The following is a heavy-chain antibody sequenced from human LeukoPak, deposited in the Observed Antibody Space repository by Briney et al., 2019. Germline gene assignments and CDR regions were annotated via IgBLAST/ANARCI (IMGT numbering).Heavy chain of an antibody. V-gene: IGHV3-30*02. CDR1: GFTFSSYG. Sequence: SGGSLRLSCAASGFTFSSYGMHWVRQAPGKGLEWVAFIRYDGSNKYYADSVKGRFTISRDNFKNTLYLQMNSLRAEDTAVYYCAKEPDFDWLLLDYWGQGTLVTASS. J-gene: IGHJ4*02. D-gene: IGHD3-9*01. CDR3: AKEPDFDWLLLDY. CDR2: IRYDGSNK.